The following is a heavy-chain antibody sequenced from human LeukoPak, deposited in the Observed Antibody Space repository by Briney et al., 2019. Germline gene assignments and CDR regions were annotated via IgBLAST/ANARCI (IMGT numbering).Heavy chain of an antibody. CDR2: IYYSGST. CDR3: ARGRAYYDILTGLFLDY. J-gene: IGHJ4*02. D-gene: IGHD3-9*01. Sequence: PSETLSLTCTVSGGSISSYYWSWIRQPPGKGLEWIGYIYYSGSTNYNPSLKSRVTISVDTSKNQFSLKLSSVTAADTAVYYCARGRAYYDILTGLFLDYWGQGTLVTVSS. V-gene: IGHV4-59*01. CDR1: GGSISSYY.